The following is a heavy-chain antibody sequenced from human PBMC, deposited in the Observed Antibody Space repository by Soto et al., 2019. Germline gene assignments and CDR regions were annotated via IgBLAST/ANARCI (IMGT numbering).Heavy chain of an antibody. Sequence: SETLSLTCAVSGASFSGFYWSWIRQSPGKGLEWIGEIDHSGITNHNTALKSRATMSVDTSKNQFSLKLRSVTAADTAVYYCARGVSVTLAVQGGAPDKIHFHSRTQGTLVSVS. V-gene: IGHV4-34*04. CDR1: GASFSGFY. D-gene: IGHD1-26*01. J-gene: IGHJ4*02. CDR3: ARGVSVTLAVQGGAPDKIHFHS. CDR2: IDHSGIT.